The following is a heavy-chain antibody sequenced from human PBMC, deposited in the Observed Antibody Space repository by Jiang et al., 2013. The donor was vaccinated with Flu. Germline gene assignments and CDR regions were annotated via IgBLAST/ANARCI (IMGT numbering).Heavy chain of an antibody. CDR1: GYTFTGYY. Sequence: VQLVESGAEVKKPGASVKVSCKASGYTFTGYYMHWVRQAPGQGLEWMGWINPNSGGTNYAQKFQGWVTMTRDTSISTAYMELSRLRSDDTAVYYCARASIIAVAGTPRPFDYWGQGTLVTVSS. CDR2: INPNSGGT. J-gene: IGHJ4*02. D-gene: IGHD6-19*01. V-gene: IGHV1-2*04. CDR3: ARASIIAVAGTPRPFDY.